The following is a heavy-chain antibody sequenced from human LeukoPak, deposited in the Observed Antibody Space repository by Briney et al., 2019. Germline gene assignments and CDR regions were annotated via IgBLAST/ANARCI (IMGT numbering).Heavy chain of an antibody. CDR1: GFTFSDYG. V-gene: IGHV3-23*01. CDR2: ISDGGSIT. D-gene: IGHD3-10*01. J-gene: IGHJ4*02. Sequence: QPGGTLRLSCAASGFTFSDYGMSWVRQAPGKGLEWVSTISDGGSITYYADSVKGRFTISRDNSKNTLFLQMSSLRAEDTAVYYCAKSRGSGRSMLRGVNFDYWGQATLVTVSS. CDR3: AKSRGSGRSMLRGVNFDY.